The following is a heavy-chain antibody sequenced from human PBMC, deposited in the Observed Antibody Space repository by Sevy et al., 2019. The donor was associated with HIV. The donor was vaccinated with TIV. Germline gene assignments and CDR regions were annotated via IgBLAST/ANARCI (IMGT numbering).Heavy chain of an antibody. D-gene: IGHD1-7*01. J-gene: IGHJ2*01. Sequence: SQTLSLTCAISGDSVSSNSGAWNWIRQSPSRGLEWLGRTYYKSKWYNDYAASVKSRITINPDTSKNQFSLHLNSVTPEDTAVYYCARAVAGTFIYWYSDLWGRGTLVTVSS. CDR1: GDSVSSNSGA. CDR3: ARAVAGTFIYWYSDL. V-gene: IGHV6-1*01. CDR2: TYYKSKWYN.